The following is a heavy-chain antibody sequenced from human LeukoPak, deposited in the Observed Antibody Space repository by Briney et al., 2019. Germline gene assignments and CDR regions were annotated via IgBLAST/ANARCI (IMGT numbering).Heavy chain of an antibody. D-gene: IGHD3-10*01. J-gene: IGHJ3*02. Sequence: SETLSLTCTVSGGSISRSSYYWGWLRQPPGKELEWIGNIYYSGSTYYNPSLESRVTISVDTSKNQLSLKLSSVTAADTAVYQCARLYYYGSGSYLSGFDIWGQGTMVTVSS. V-gene: IGHV4-39*01. CDR1: GGSISRSSYY. CDR3: ARLYYYGSGSYLSGFDI. CDR2: IYYSGST.